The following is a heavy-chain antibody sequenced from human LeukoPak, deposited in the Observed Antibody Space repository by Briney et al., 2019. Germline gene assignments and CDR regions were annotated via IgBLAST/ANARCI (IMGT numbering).Heavy chain of an antibody. Sequence: GGSLRLSCAASGFTFSSYGMHWVRQAPGKGLEWVAFIRYDGSNKYYADSVKGRFTISRDNSKNTLYLQMNSLRAEDTAVYYCAKDLTDGYNRKFGYFDYWGQGTLVTVSS. D-gene: IGHD5-24*01. CDR1: GFTFSSYG. J-gene: IGHJ4*02. V-gene: IGHV3-30*02. CDR3: AKDLTDGYNRKFGYFDY. CDR2: IRYDGSNK.